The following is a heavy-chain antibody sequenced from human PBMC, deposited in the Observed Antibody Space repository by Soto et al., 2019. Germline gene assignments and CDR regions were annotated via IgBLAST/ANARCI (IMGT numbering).Heavy chain of an antibody. Sequence: SETLSLTCTVSGGYISSSSYYWGWIRQAAGKGLEWIGSIYYSGSTYYNPSLKSRVTISVDTSKNEFYLKLSSVNAADTAVYYCARLWDDDYGDPGGDWAQGTLVTVSS. D-gene: IGHD4-17*01. CDR2: IYYSGST. CDR1: GGYISSSSYY. J-gene: IGHJ4*02. V-gene: IGHV4-39*01. CDR3: ARLWDDDYGDPGGD.